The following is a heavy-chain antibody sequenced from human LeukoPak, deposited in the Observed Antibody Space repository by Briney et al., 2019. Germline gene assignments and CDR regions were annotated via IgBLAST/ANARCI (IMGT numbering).Heavy chain of an antibody. V-gene: IGHV3-9*01. CDR1: GFTFDDYA. CDR3: AKDSQMGATRYYFDY. J-gene: IGHJ4*02. D-gene: IGHD1-26*01. Sequence: PGRSLRLSCAASGFTFDDYAMHWVRQAPGKGLEWVSGISWNSGSIGYADSVKGRFTISRDNAKNSLYLQMNSLRAEDTALYYCAKDSQMGATRYYFDYWGQGTLVTVSS. CDR2: ISWNSGSI.